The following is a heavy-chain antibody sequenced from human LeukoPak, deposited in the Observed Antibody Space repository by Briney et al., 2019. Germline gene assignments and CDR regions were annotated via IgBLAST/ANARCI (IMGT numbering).Heavy chain of an antibody. CDR3: ARGRGVYHYDSSGYYYYMDV. D-gene: IGHD3-22*01. Sequence: KPSETLSLTCTVSGDSMTTTSHFWDWVRQPPGKGLEWIGSIYYRGSTYYNPSLKSRVTISVDTSKNQFSLKLSSVTAADTAVYYCARGRGVYHYDSSGYYYYMDVWGKGTTVTVSS. V-gene: IGHV4-39*07. CDR1: GDSMTTTSHF. J-gene: IGHJ6*03. CDR2: IYYRGST.